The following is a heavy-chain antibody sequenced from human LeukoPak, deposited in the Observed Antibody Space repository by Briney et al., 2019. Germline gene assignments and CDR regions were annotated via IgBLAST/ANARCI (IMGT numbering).Heavy chain of an antibody. CDR2: MNPYSGNT. CDR1: GYTFTSYG. Sequence: ASVKVSCKASGYTFTSYGIYWVRQATGQGLEWMGWMNPYSGNTGYKQKFQGRVATTRNTSLNTPFLELSSSLSEDTAVYYCARIGSIRGAFKDHWGQGTLITVSS. V-gene: IGHV1-8*02. CDR3: ARIGSIRGAFKDH. J-gene: IGHJ4*02. D-gene: IGHD3-3*02.